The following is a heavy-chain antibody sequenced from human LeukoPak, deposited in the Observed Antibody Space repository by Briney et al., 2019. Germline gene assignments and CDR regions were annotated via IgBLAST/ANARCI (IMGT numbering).Heavy chain of an antibody. V-gene: IGHV3-15*01. CDR2: IKSKTDGGTT. D-gene: IGHD6-13*01. CDR1: GFTFSNAW. J-gene: IGHJ4*02. CDR3: TTDVIAAAGSPFDY. Sequence: GGSLTVSCAVSGFTFSNAWMSWVRQAPGKGLEWVGRIKSKTDGGTTDYAAPVKGRFTISRDDSKNTLYLQMNSLKTEDTAVYYCTTDVIAAAGSPFDYWGQGTLVTDSS.